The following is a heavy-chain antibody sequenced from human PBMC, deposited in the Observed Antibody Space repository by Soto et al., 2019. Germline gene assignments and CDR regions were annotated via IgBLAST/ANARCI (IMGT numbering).Heavy chain of an antibody. CDR1: GGSISSGGYY. D-gene: IGHD6-6*01. V-gene: IGHV4-31*03. J-gene: IGHJ6*02. CDR2: IYYSGST. CDR3: ASLYSSSPPTLFDYYYYGMDV. Sequence: QVQLQESGPGLVKPSQTLSLTCTVSGGSISSGGYYWSWIRQHPGKGLEWIGYIYYSGSTYYNPSVKSRVTISVDTSKNQFSLKLSSVTAADTAVYYCASLYSSSPPTLFDYYYYGMDVWGQGTTVTVSS.